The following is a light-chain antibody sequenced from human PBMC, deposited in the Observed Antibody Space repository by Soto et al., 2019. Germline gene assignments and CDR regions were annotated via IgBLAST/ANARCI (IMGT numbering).Light chain of an antibody. CDR1: QSLRSTS. V-gene: IGKV3-20*01. J-gene: IGKJ1*01. CDR2: GAS. CDR3: QQYDSSPRT. Sequence: EIVFAQSPRTLSLSPRERATLSCRASQSLRSTSLAWYQQKPGQAPRLLISGASTRAADIPDRFSGSGSGTDFTLTIGRLEPEDLAVYYCQQYDSSPRTFGQGTKVDIK.